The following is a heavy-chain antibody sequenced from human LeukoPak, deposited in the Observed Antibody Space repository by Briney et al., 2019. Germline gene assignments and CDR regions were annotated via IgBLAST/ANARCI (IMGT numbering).Heavy chain of an antibody. V-gene: IGHV3-23*01. D-gene: IGHD2-15*01. J-gene: IGHJ4*02. CDR3: AKDWVQLLPLYHFDY. Sequence: PGGSLRLSCAASGFTFSSYAMSWVRQAPGKGLEWVSAISGSGGSTYYADSEKGRFTISRDNSKNTLYLQMNSLRAEDTAVYYCAKDWVQLLPLYHFDYWGQGTLVTVSS. CDR1: GFTFSSYA. CDR2: ISGSGGST.